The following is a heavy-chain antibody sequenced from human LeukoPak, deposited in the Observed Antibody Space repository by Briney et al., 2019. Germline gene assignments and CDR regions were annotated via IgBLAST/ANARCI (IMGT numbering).Heavy chain of an antibody. J-gene: IGHJ4*02. Sequence: GGSLRLSCGASGFIFSTYTMSWVRQAPGKGLKWVSTISTGGGNTYYADSVQGRFTVSRDDSKNTLYLQMNSLRAEDTAVYYCAKDGGLWISAHWGDSWGRGTLVTVSS. D-gene: IGHD2-2*03. CDR3: AKDGGLWISAHWGDS. CDR1: GFIFSTYT. V-gene: IGHV3-23*01. CDR2: ISTGGGNT.